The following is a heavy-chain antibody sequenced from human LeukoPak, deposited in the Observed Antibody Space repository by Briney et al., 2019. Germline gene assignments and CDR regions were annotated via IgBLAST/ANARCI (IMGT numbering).Heavy chain of an antibody. J-gene: IGHJ4*02. Sequence: GGSLRLSCAASGFTFSSYEMNWVRQAPGKGLEWVSSISSSSSYIYYADSVKGRFTISSDNAKNSLYLQMNSLRAEDTAVYYCARGNRGIIAARQDFDYWGQGTLVTVSS. D-gene: IGHD6-6*01. V-gene: IGHV3-21*01. CDR2: ISSSSSYI. CDR3: ARGNRGIIAARQDFDY. CDR1: GFTFSSYE.